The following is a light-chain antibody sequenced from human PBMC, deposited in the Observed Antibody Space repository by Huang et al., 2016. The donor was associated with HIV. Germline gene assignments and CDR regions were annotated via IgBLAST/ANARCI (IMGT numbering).Light chain of an antibody. V-gene: IGKV3-11*01. J-gene: IGKJ5*01. CDR3: QQRANWPPST. CDR2: DAS. Sequence: EIVLTQSPATLSLSPGERATLSCRASQSISSSLAWYQQKHGQAPRLLIFDASNRATGIPARFSGSRSGTDLTLTISSLEPEDFAVYYCQQRANWPPSTFGQGTRLEMK. CDR1: QSISSS.